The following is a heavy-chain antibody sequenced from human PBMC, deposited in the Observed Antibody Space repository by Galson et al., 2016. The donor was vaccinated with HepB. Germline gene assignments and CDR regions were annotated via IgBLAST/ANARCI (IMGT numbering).Heavy chain of an antibody. CDR3: ARDGGDFIAEVNRYFAL. J-gene: IGHJ2*01. Sequence: TLSLTCTVSGASMSSGGYYWSWIRQHAGKGLEWIGYIYYSGSTYYNPSLRSRVTISVDTSENQFSLNLNSVTAADTAVYFCARDGGDFIAEVNRYFALWGRGTLVTVSS. V-gene: IGHV4-31*03. CDR1: GASMSSGGYY. D-gene: IGHD6-13*01. CDR2: IYYSGST.